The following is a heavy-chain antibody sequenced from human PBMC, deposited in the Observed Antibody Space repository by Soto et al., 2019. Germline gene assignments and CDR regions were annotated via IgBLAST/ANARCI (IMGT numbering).Heavy chain of an antibody. D-gene: IGHD2-2*01. CDR2: ISSSGSTI. V-gene: IGHV3-11*01. Sequence: QVQLVESGGGLVKPGGSLRLSCAASGFTFSDYYMSWIRQAPGKGLEWVSYISSSGSTIYYADSVKGRFTIPRDNAKNSLYLQMNSLRAEDTAVYYCARDPGYCSSTSCYNWFDPWGQGTLVTVSS. CDR1: GFTFSDYY. J-gene: IGHJ5*02. CDR3: ARDPGYCSSTSCYNWFDP.